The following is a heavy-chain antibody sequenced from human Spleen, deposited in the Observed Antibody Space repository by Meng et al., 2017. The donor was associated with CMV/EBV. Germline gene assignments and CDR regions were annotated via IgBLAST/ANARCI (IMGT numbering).Heavy chain of an antibody. Sequence: GESLKISCAASGFTFSSYAMHWVRQAPGKGLEWVAVISYDGSNKYYADSVKGRFTISRDNSKNTLYLQMDSLRVEDTAVYYCARDGEGHYDFWTGYLDYWGQGTLVTVSS. CDR2: ISYDGSNK. J-gene: IGHJ4*02. CDR1: GFTFSSYA. V-gene: IGHV3-30-3*01. D-gene: IGHD3-3*01. CDR3: ARDGEGHYDFWTGYLDY.